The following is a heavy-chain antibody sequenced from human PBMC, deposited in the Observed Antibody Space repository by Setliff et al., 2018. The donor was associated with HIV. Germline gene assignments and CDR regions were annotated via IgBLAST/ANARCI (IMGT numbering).Heavy chain of an antibody. CDR1: GFTFSDYW. V-gene: IGHV3-74*01. CDR2: LDIDGSDT. Sequence: GGSLRLSCAASGFTFSDYWMHWVRQAPGKGLVCVSRLDIDGSDTIYADSVKGRFTIFRDNAKNTLYVQMNSLRDEDTAVYFCARGGFSHGFDIWGQGTMVTVSS. CDR3: ARGGFSHGFDI. J-gene: IGHJ3*02.